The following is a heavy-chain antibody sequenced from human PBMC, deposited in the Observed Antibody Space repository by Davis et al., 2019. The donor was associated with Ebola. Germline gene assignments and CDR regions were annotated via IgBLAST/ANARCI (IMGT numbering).Heavy chain of an antibody. CDR3: ARGRYGSGSYGEGMDV. V-gene: IGHV4-34*01. CDR1: GGPFSGYY. CDR2: INHSGRT. Sequence: SETLSLTCAVYGGPFSGYYCSWIRQPPGKGLEWIGEINHSGRTNYNPSLKSRVTISVDTSKNQFSLKLSSVTAADTAVYYCARGRYGSGSYGEGMDVWGQGTTVTVSS. J-gene: IGHJ6*02. D-gene: IGHD3-10*01.